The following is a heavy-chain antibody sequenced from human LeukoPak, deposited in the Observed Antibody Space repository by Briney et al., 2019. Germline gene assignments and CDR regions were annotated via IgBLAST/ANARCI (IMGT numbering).Heavy chain of an antibody. V-gene: IGHV3-23*01. CDR3: ASWVPDRGFDY. Sequence: PGGSLRLSCAASGFTFSSYAMSWVRQAPGKGLEWVSSISGSGGSTYYADSVKGRFTISRDNSKKTLYLQMNSLRADDTAVYYCASWVPDRGFDYWGQGTLVTVSS. J-gene: IGHJ4*02. CDR2: ISGSGGST. CDR1: GFTFSSYA. D-gene: IGHD3-10*01.